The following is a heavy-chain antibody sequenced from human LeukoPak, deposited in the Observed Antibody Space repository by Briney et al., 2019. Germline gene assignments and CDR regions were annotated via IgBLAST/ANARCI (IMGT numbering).Heavy chain of an antibody. Sequence: SETLSLTCTVSGGSISSSSYYWGWIRQPPGKGLEWIGSIYHSGSTYYNPSLKSRVTISVDRSKNQFSLKLSSVTAADTAVYYCARNRDGYNSFDYWGQGTLVTVSS. V-gene: IGHV4-39*07. D-gene: IGHD5-24*01. CDR1: GGSISSSSYY. CDR2: IYHSGST. CDR3: ARNRDGYNSFDY. J-gene: IGHJ4*02.